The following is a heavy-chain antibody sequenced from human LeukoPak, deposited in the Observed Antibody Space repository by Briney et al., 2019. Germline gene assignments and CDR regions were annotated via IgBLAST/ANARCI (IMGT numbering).Heavy chain of an antibody. CDR2: ISSSGSTR. CDR1: GFTFSDYY. D-gene: IGHD6-13*01. V-gene: IGHV3-11*01. CDR3: ANLPGYSSSWYREAFDI. Sequence: GGSLRLSCAASGFTFSDYYMSWIRQAPGKGLEWVSYISSSGSTRYYADCVKGRVTISRDHAKTSLYLQMNSLRAEDTAVYYCANLPGYSSSWYREAFDIWGQGTMVTVSS. J-gene: IGHJ3*02.